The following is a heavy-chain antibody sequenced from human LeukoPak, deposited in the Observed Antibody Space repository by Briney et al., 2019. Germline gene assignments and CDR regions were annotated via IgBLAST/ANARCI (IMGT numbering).Heavy chain of an antibody. CDR2: IYYGGST. V-gene: IGHV4-59*01. J-gene: IGHJ4*02. Sequence: SETLSLTCTVSGGSISSYYWSWIRQPPGKGLEWIGYIYYGGSTNYNPSLKSRVTISVDTSKNQFSLKLSSVTAADTAVYYCARDSAGSGGWEFDYWGQGTLVTVSS. D-gene: IGHD6-19*01. CDR3: ARDSAGSGGWEFDY. CDR1: GGSISSYY.